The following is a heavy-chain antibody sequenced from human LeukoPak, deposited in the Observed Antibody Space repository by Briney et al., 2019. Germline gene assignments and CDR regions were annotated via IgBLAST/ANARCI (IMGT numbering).Heavy chain of an antibody. Sequence: GGTLRLSCAASGFTFSSHGMNWVRQAPGKGLEWVSGISPSGGITYYTDSVKGRFTISRDNSKNTQSLQMNSLRSDDTAVYYCARDGGRYSSSRASDYWGQGTLVTVSS. CDR2: ISPSGGIT. D-gene: IGHD6-6*01. CDR1: GFTFSSHG. J-gene: IGHJ4*02. CDR3: ARDGGRYSSSRASDY. V-gene: IGHV3-23*01.